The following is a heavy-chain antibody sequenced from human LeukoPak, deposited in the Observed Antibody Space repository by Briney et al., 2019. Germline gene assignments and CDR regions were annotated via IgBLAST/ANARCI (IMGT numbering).Heavy chain of an antibody. CDR1: GFIFSNYW. Sequence: GGSLRLSCAASGFIFSNYWMHWVRQPPGKGLEWVANIKQDGREKYYVDSVKGRFTISRDNAKNSLYLQMNSLRAEDTGVYYCDGGTGWVSNLGGGQGTLVIVSS. CDR2: IKQDGREK. D-gene: IGHD6-19*01. CDR3: DGGTGWVSNLG. J-gene: IGHJ4*02. V-gene: IGHV3-7*03.